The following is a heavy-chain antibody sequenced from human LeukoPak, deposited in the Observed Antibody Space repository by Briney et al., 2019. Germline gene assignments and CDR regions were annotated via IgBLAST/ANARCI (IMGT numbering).Heavy chain of an antibody. CDR2: ISYDGNNK. Sequence: GRSLRLSCAASGFTFSSYGMHWVRQAPGKGLEWVASISYDGNNKYYADSVKGRFTISRDDSKNTLYLQMNSLRAEDTAVYYCARGPQVIDYWGQGTLVTVAS. V-gene: IGHV3-30*03. J-gene: IGHJ4*02. CDR3: ARGPQVIDY. CDR1: GFTFSSYG. D-gene: IGHD1-14*01.